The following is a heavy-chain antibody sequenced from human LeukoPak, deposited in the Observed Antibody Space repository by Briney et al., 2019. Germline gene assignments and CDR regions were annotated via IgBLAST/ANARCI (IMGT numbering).Heavy chain of an antibody. CDR3: ARERGRGMVSPWCDY. J-gene: IGHJ4*02. V-gene: IGHV3-53*01. CDR2: IYSDGST. D-gene: IGHD2-8*01. CDR1: GFIVSGDF. Sequence: GGSLRLSCAASGFIVSGDFMSWVRQAPGEGLEWVSVIYSDGSTYYADSVKGRFTISRDNSKNTLDLPITGLRAEDTAVYYCARERGRGMVSPWCDYCGQGTLVTVSS.